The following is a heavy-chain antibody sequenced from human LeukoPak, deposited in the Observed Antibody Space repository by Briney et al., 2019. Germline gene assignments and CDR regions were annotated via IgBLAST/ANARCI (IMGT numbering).Heavy chain of an antibody. J-gene: IGHJ6*02. CDR3: ARDRFLSCEDYYYGMDV. CDR2: IYYSGST. CDR1: GGSISSYY. V-gene: IGHV4-59*01. Sequence: SETLSLTCTVSGGSISSYYWSWIRQPPGKGLEWIGYIYYSGSTNYNPSLKSRVTISVDTSKNQFSLKLSSVTAADTAVYYCARDRFLSCEDYYYGMDVWGQGTTVTVSS. D-gene: IGHD2-15*01.